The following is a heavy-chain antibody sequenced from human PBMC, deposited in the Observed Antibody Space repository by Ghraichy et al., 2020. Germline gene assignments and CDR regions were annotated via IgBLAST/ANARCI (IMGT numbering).Heavy chain of an antibody. CDR2: ISPYSGNT. CDR3: AREDVPRHFNGLDV. CDR1: GYTFLSYG. Sequence: ASVKVSCMASGYTFLSYGISWVRQAPGQGLEWMGWISPYSGNTNYAQKVQGRVTMTTDTSTTTAYMELRSLRSDDTAVYYCAREDVPRHFNGLDVWGQGTTVTVSS. J-gene: IGHJ6*02. D-gene: IGHD2-2*01. V-gene: IGHV1-18*04.